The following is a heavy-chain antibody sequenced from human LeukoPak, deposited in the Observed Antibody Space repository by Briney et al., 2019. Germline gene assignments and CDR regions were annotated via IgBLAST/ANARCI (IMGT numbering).Heavy chain of an antibody. CDR3: ATYNYYDSSGYYYFDY. V-gene: IGHV1-24*01. J-gene: IGHJ4*02. D-gene: IGHD3-22*01. Sequence: ASVKLSGKLSGYTLTSLSMHWVRQAPGTGLEWRGGCDPEDGETIYAQKFQGRVTMTADTSTDTAYMELSSLRSEDTAVYYCATYNYYDSSGYYYFDYWGQGTLVTVSS. CDR2: CDPEDGET. CDR1: GYTLTSLS.